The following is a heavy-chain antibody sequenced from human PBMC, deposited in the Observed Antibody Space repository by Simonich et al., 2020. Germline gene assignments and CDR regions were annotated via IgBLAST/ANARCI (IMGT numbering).Heavy chain of an antibody. J-gene: IGHJ3*02. CDR3: ARHAGFAFDI. CDR1: GGSISSSSYY. CDR2: IYYGGST. Sequence: QLQLQESGPGLVKPSETLSLTCTVSGGSISSSSYYWGWIRQPPGKGLEWIGSIYYGGSTYYNPSRKSRVTISVDTSKNQFSLKLSSVTAADTAVYYCARHAGFAFDIWGQGTMVTVSS. V-gene: IGHV4-39*01. D-gene: IGHD6-13*01.